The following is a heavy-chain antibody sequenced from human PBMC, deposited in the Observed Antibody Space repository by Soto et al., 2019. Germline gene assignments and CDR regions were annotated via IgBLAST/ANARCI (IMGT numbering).Heavy chain of an antibody. CDR1: GFKISSSS. CDR2: ISSSSSYI. J-gene: IGHJ3*02. CDR3: ARDLVDDAFDI. V-gene: IGHV3-21*01. Sequence: GGSLRLSCAAFGFKISSSSMNWVRQAPGKGLEWVSSISSSSSYIYYADSVKGRFTISRDNAKNSLYLQMNSLRAEDTAVYYCARDLVDDAFDIWGQGTMVTVSS. D-gene: IGHD2-21*01.